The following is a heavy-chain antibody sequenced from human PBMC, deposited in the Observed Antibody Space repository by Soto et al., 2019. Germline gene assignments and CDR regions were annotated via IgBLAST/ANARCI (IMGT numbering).Heavy chain of an antibody. D-gene: IGHD4-4*01. J-gene: IGHJ4*02. CDR1: GFTFSNYW. Sequence: GGSLRLSCAASGFTFSNYWMSWVRQAPGKGLEWVANIKQDGSEKYYIDSVKGRFTISRDNAKNSLYLQMNSLRAEDTAVYYCARGPDYSNLDYWGQGTLVTVSS. CDR2: IKQDGSEK. V-gene: IGHV3-7*01. CDR3: ARGPDYSNLDY.